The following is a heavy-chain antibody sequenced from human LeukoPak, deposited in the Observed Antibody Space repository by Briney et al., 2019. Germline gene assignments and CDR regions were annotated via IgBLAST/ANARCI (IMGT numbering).Heavy chain of an antibody. V-gene: IGHV4-34*01. CDR3: ARARLGRRWFDP. Sequence: PSETLSLTCAVYGGSFSGYYWSWIRQPPGKGLEWIGEINHGGSTNYNPSLKSRVTISVDTSKNQFSLKLGSVTAADTAVYYCARARLGRRWFDPWGQGTLVTVSS. CDR2: INHGGST. CDR1: GGSFSGYY. J-gene: IGHJ5*02. D-gene: IGHD2-15*01.